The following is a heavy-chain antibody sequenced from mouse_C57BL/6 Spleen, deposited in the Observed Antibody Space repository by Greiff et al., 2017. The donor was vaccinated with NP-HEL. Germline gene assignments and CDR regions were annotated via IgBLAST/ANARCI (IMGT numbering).Heavy chain of an antibody. CDR2: INPNNGGT. V-gene: IGHV1-18*01. CDR1: GYTFTDYN. Sequence: VQLKQSGPELVKPGASVKIPCKASGYTFTDYNMDWVKQSHGKSLEWIGDINPNNGGTIYNQKFKGKATLTVDKSSSTAYMELRSLTSEDTAVYYCARPYYSKKGAMDYWGQGTSVTVSS. CDR3: ARPYYSKKGAMDY. J-gene: IGHJ4*01. D-gene: IGHD2-5*01.